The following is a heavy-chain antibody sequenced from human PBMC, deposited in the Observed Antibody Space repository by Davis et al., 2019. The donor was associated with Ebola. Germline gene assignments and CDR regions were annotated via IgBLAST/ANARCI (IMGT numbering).Heavy chain of an antibody. CDR3: ARGGGSSSWYALEWYFDL. Sequence: SVKVSCKASGGTFSSYAISWVRQAPGQGLEWMGGIIPIFGTANYAQKFQGRVTITADESTSTAYMELRSLRSEDTAVYYCARGGGSSSWYALEWYFDLWGRGTLVTVSS. V-gene: IGHV1-69*13. CDR2: IIPIFGTA. D-gene: IGHD6-13*01. CDR1: GGTFSSYA. J-gene: IGHJ2*01.